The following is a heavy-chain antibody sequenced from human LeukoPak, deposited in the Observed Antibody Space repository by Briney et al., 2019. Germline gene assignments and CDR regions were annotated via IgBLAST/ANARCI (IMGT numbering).Heavy chain of an antibody. CDR3: ARAPITSPFYFDY. D-gene: IGHD2-2*01. J-gene: IGHJ4*02. CDR2: ISGSGGST. Sequence: GGSLRLSCAASGFTFSSYAMSWVRQAPGKGLEWVSAISGSGGSTYYADSVKGRFTISRGNSKNTLYLQMNSLRAEDTALYYCARAPITSPFYFDYWGQGTLVTVSS. V-gene: IGHV3-23*01. CDR1: GFTFSSYA.